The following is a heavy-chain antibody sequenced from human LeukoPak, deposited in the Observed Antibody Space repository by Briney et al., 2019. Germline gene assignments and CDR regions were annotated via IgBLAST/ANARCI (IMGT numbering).Heavy chain of an antibody. V-gene: IGHV3-21*01. Sequence: PGGSLRLSCAASGFTFSSYSMNWVRQAPGKGLEWVSSISSSSSYIYYADSVKGRFTISRDNAKNSLYLQMNSLRAEDTAVYYCARDPVVVPAALRLSVWFDPWGQGTLVTVSS. CDR3: ARDPVVVPAALRLSVWFDP. D-gene: IGHD2-2*01. J-gene: IGHJ5*02. CDR1: GFTFSSYS. CDR2: ISSSSSYI.